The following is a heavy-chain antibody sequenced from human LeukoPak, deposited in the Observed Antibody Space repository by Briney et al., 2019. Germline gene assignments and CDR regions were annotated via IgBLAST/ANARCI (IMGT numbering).Heavy chain of an antibody. J-gene: IGHJ4*02. CDR1: GYTFTSYD. CDR3: ARGWRDGYNSFDY. D-gene: IGHD5-24*01. V-gene: IGHV1-8*01. CDR2: MNPNSGNT. Sequence: GASVKVSCKASGYTFTSYDINWVRQDTGQGLERMGWMNPNSGNTGYAQKFQGRVTMTRNTSISTAYMELSSLRSEDTAVYYCARGWRDGYNSFDYWGQGTLVTVSS.